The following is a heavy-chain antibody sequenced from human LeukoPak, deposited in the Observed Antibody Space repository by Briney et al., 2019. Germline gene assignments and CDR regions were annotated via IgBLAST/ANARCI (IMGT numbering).Heavy chain of an antibody. CDR3: ARVEGLTATVTD. Sequence: GASVKVSCKASGYTFTSYYMHWVRQAPGQGLEWMGLIITNAGSTTYAQNFQGRVTLTRDTSTSTVYMEMSSLRSEDTAVYYCARVEGLTATVTDWGQGTLVTVSS. CDR2: IITNAGST. J-gene: IGHJ4*02. V-gene: IGHV1-46*01. D-gene: IGHD5-18*01. CDR1: GYTFTSYY.